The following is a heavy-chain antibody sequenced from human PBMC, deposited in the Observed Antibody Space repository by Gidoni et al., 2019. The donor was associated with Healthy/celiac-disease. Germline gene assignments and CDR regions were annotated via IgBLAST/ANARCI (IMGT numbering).Heavy chain of an antibody. CDR1: GFTFRSYA. CDR3: AKPHSMIVVVITVDY. J-gene: IGHJ4*02. D-gene: IGHD3-22*01. Sequence: EVQLLESGGGLVQPGGSLRLSCAPSGFTFRSYAMSWVRQAPGKGLEWVSAISGSGGSTYYADSVKGRFTISRDNSKNTLYLQMNSLRAEDTAVYYCAKPHSMIVVVITVDYWGQGTLVTVSS. CDR2: ISGSGGST. V-gene: IGHV3-23*01.